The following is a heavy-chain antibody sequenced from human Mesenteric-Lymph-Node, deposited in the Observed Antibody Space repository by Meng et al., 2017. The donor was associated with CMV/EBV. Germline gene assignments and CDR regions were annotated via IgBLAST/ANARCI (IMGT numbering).Heavy chain of an antibody. J-gene: IGHJ6*02. CDR3: ARDRPGMDV. CDR1: GFKFDDYA. V-gene: IGHV3-9*01. CDR2: ISWNSGSV. Sequence: SLKISCAASGFKFDDYAMHWVRQAPGKGLEWVSGISWNSGSVDYADSVKGRFTISRDNAKNSLYLQMNSLRAEDTAVYYCARDRPGMDVWGQGTTVTVSS.